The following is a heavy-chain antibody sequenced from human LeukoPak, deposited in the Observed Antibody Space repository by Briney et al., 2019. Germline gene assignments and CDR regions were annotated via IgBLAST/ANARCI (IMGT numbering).Heavy chain of an antibody. Sequence: GGSLRLSCAASGFNFSSHGMHWVRQAPGKGLEWVAYIQYDGSSIYYVESVKGRFTVSRDNSKNILFLQMKSLRAEDTAVYYCARRHTIFGVVTVNDFEFWGQGTLVTVSS. CDR2: IQYDGSSI. CDR3: ARRHTIFGVVTVNDFEF. J-gene: IGHJ4*02. V-gene: IGHV3-30*02. D-gene: IGHD3-3*01. CDR1: GFNFSSHG.